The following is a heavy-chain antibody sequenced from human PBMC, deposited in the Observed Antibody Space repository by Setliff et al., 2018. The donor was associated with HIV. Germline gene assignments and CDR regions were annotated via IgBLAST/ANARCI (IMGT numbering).Heavy chain of an antibody. CDR3: ARGQFRLRPDSLDL. J-gene: IGHJ4*03. D-gene: IGHD2-21*01. V-gene: IGHV6-1*01. Sequence: SQTLSLTCAISGDFVSSDRAAWNWIRQSPSRGLEWLGRTYYNSRWNYDYAASVESRITITSDDSKNSVYLQMNTLGAEDTAVYYCARGQFRLRPDSLDLWGQGTLVTVSS. CDR2: TYYNSRWNY. CDR1: GDFVSSDRAA.